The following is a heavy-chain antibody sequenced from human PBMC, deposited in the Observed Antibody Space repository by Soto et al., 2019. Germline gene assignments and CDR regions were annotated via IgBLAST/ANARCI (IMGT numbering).Heavy chain of an antibody. CDR3: ARGLGYCSSTSCYGGYYYYYYGMDV. V-gene: IGHV1-2*04. Sequence: ASVKVSCKASGYTFTGYYMHWVRQAPGQGLEWMGWINPNSGGTNYAQKFQGWVTMTRDTSISTAYMELSRLRSDDTAVYYCARGLGYCSSTSCYGGYYYYYYGMDVWGQGTTVTVS. J-gene: IGHJ6*02. CDR1: GYTFTGYY. D-gene: IGHD2-2*03. CDR2: INPNSGGT.